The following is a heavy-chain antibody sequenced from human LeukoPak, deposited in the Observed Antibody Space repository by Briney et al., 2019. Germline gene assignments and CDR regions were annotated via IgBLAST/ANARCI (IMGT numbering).Heavy chain of an antibody. J-gene: IGHJ4*02. Sequence: GGSPRLSCAASGFTFSSYAMHWVRQAPGKGLEWVAVISYDGSNKYYADSVKGRFTISRDNSKNTLYLQMNSLRAEDTAVYYCARDTDYYFDYWGQGTLVTVSS. V-gene: IGHV3-30-3*01. D-gene: IGHD2-21*02. CDR1: GFTFSSYA. CDR2: ISYDGSNK. CDR3: ARDTDYYFDY.